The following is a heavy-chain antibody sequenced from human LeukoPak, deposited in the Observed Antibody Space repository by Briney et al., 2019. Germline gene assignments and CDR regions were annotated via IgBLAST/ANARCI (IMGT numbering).Heavy chain of an antibody. V-gene: IGHV5-51*01. Sequence: GESLKISCKGSGYSFTSYWIGWVRQMPGKGLEWMGIIYPGDSDTRYSPSFQGQVTISADKSISTAYLQWSSLKASDTAMYYCARLNREANYYGSGSHHHYYYYYMDVWGKGTTVTVSS. CDR3: ARLNREANYYGSGSHHHYYYYYMDV. CDR1: GYSFTSYW. D-gene: IGHD3-10*01. CDR2: IYPGDSDT. J-gene: IGHJ6*03.